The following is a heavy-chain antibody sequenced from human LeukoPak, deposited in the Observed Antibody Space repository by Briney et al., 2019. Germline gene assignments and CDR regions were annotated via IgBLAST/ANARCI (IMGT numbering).Heavy chain of an antibody. CDR2: ISAYNGNT. V-gene: IGHV1-18*04. D-gene: IGHD3-10*01. CDR3: ARIYGSGFLVFYYFDY. Sequence: ASVKVSCKASGYTFTSYGISWVRQAPGQGLEWRGWISAYNGNTNYAQKLRGRVTMTTDTSPSTAYMEVRSLRYDYTAVYCCARIYGSGFLVFYYFDYWGQGTLVTVSS. J-gene: IGHJ4*02. CDR1: GYTFTSYG.